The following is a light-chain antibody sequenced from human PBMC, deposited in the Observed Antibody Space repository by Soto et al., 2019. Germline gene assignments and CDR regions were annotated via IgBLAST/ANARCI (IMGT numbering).Light chain of an antibody. V-gene: IGKV3-15*01. CDR1: QSLTTN. Sequence: EVVMTQSPGTLSVSPGERAILSGRASQSLTTNLAWYQQKPGQAPRLLIHDASTRATGIPARFSGSGSGTEFTLTISSLQSEDFAVYYCQQYDDWPLTFGQGTRLEIK. J-gene: IGKJ5*01. CDR3: QQYDDWPLT. CDR2: DAS.